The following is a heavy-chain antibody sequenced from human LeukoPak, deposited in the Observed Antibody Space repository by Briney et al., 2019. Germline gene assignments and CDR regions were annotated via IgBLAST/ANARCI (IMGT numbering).Heavy chain of an antibody. CDR2: ISYDGSDK. Sequence: PGGSLRLSCAASGFTFSYYGMHWVRQAPGKGLEWVALISYDGSDKYYADSVKGRFTISRDNSKTTLYLQMNSLRAEDTAVYYCARVGEGYYGSSGYYRNDYWGQGTLVTVSS. CDR1: GFTFSYYG. CDR3: ARVGEGYYGSSGYYRNDY. J-gene: IGHJ4*02. V-gene: IGHV3-30*03. D-gene: IGHD3-22*01.